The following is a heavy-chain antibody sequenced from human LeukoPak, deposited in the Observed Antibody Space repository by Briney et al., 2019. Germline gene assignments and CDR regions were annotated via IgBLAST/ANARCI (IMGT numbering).Heavy chain of an antibody. Sequence: PGGSLRLSCAASGFTFSSYGMSWVRRAPGKGLEWVSSISSSSSYIYYADSVKGRFTISRDSAKNSLFLRMNSLRAEDTAVYYCARGAYFGSGSFDYWGQGILVTVSS. J-gene: IGHJ4*02. D-gene: IGHD3-10*01. V-gene: IGHV3-21*01. CDR1: GFTFSSYG. CDR2: ISSSSSYI. CDR3: ARGAYFGSGSFDY.